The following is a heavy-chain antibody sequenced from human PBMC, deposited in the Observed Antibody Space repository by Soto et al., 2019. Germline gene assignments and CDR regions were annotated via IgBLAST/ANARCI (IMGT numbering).Heavy chain of an antibody. J-gene: IGHJ4*02. CDR1: GFTFSSYG. D-gene: IGHD3-3*01. CDR3: AKEFWSGPFDY. V-gene: IGHV3-33*06. CDR2: IWSDGSNK. Sequence: QVQLVESGGGVVQPGRSLRLSCAASGFTFSSYGMHWVRQAPGKGLEWVAVIWSDGSNKYYAESVKGRFTISRDNSKNTLYLQVNSLRAEDTAVYYCAKEFWSGPFDYWGQGTLVTVSS.